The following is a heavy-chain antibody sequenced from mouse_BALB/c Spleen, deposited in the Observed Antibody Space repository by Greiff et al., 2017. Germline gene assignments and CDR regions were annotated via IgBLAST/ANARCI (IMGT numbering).Heavy chain of an antibody. CDR3: ARDESYYYGSSHYCAMDY. Sequence: EVKLMESGGGLVQPGGSLKLSCAASGFTFSSYGMSWVRQTPDKRLELVATINSNGGSTYYPDSVKGRFTISRDNAKNTLYLQMSSLKSEDTAMYYYARDESYYYGSSHYCAMDYWGQGTSVTVSS. V-gene: IGHV5-6-3*01. CDR2: INSNGGST. J-gene: IGHJ4*01. CDR1: GFTFSSYG. D-gene: IGHD1-1*01.